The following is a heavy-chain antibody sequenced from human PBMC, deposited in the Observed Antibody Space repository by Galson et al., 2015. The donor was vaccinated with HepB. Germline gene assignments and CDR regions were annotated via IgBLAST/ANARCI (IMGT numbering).Heavy chain of an antibody. V-gene: IGHV3-30-3*01. Sequence: SLRLSCAASVFTFSSYAMHWVRQAPGKGLEWVAVISYDGSNKYYADSVKGRFTISRDNSKNTLYLQMNSLRAEDTAVYYCARGDRRESYSSSPSGYWGQGTLVTVSS. CDR1: VFTFSSYA. J-gene: IGHJ4*02. CDR2: ISYDGSNK. CDR3: ARGDRRESYSSSPSGY. D-gene: IGHD6-6*01.